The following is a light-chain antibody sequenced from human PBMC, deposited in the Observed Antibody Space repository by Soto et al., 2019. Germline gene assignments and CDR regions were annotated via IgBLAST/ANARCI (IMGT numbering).Light chain of an antibody. CDR2: DTN. V-gene: IGLV7-46*01. CDR3: SLSYSGAVV. CDR1: TGAVTSGHY. J-gene: IGLJ2*01. Sequence: QTVVTQEPSLTVSPGGTVTLTCGSSTGAVTSGHYPYWFQQKPGQAPRTLIYDTNNKHSWTPARFSSSLLGGKAALTLSGAQPEDETEYYCSLSYSGAVVFGGGTKLTVL.